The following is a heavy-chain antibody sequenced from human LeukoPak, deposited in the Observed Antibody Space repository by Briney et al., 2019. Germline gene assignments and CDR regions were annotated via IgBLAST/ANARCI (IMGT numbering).Heavy chain of an antibody. CDR1: GGSFSGYY. V-gene: IGHV4-34*01. CDR3: AKEWSSSFDY. J-gene: IGHJ4*02. Sequence: SETLSLTCAVYGGSFSGYYWSWIRQPPGKGLEWIGEINHSGSTNYNPSLKSRVTISVDTSKNQFSLKLSSVTAADTAVYYCAKEWSSSFDYWGQGTLVTVSS. D-gene: IGHD6-13*01. CDR2: INHSGST.